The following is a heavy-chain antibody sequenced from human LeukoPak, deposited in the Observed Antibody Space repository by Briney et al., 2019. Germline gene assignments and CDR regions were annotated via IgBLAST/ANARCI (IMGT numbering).Heavy chain of an antibody. CDR3: ARTARLRYFDWSADAFDI. J-gene: IGHJ3*02. CDR2: ISWNSGSI. CDR1: GFTFDDYA. Sequence: PGGSLRLSCAASGFTFDDYAMHWVRQAPGKGLEWVSGISWNSGSIGYADSVKGRFTISRDNAKNSLYLQMNSLRAEDTAVYYCARTARLRYFDWSADAFDIWGQGTMVTVSS. D-gene: IGHD3-9*01. V-gene: IGHV3-9*01.